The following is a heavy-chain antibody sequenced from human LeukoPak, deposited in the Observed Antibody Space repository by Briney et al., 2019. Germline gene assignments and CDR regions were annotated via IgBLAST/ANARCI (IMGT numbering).Heavy chain of an antibody. CDR2: VSDSGSSA. Sequence: PGGSLRLSCAASGFTFRNYGMSWVRQAPGKGLEWVSVVSDSGSSAYYADSVKGRFTISRDNSKNTLYLQMNSLRAEDTAVYYCATEISSVGASPDYWGQGTLVTVSS. D-gene: IGHD1-26*01. CDR1: GFTFRNYG. CDR3: ATEISSVGASPDY. V-gene: IGHV3-23*01. J-gene: IGHJ4*02.